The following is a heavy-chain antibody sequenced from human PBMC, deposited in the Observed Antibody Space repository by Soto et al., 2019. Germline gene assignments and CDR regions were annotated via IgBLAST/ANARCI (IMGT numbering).Heavy chain of an antibody. CDR2: INAGNGNT. CDR3: ARVRGYCSSTSCRTPPGWLAPMDV. Sequence: ASVKVSCKASGYTYTSYAMHWVRQAPGQRLEWMGWINAGNGNTKYSQKFQGRVTITRDTSASTAYMELSSLRSEDTAVYYCARVRGYCSSTSCRTPPGWLAPMDVWG. CDR1: GYTYTSYA. D-gene: IGHD2-2*01. V-gene: IGHV1-3*01. J-gene: IGHJ6*02.